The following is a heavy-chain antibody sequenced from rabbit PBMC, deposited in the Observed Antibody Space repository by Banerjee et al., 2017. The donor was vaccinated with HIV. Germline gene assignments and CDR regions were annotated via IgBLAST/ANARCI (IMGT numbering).Heavy chain of an antibody. D-gene: IGHD7-1*01. CDR2: IYAGSSGST. V-gene: IGHV1S40*01. J-gene: IGHJ6*01. Sequence: QSLEESGGDLVKPGASLTLTCTASGFSFSGSYYMCWVRQAPGKGLEWIACIYAGSSGSTYYASWAKGRFTISKTSSTTVTLQMTSLTAADTATYFCARDTGYAGYGYFYYGMDLWGPGTLVTVS. CDR1: GFSFSGSYY. CDR3: ARDTGYAGYGYFYYGMDL.